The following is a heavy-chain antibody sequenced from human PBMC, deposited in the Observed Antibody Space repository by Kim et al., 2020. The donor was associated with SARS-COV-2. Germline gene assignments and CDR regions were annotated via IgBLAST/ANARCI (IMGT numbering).Heavy chain of an antibody. CDR3: AKELDSSWYYYNYSYYYYGMDV. D-gene: IGHD6-13*01. CDR2: ISYDGSNK. J-gene: IGHJ6*02. V-gene: IGHV3-30*18. CDR1: GFTFSSYG. Sequence: GGSLRLSCPASGFTFSSYGMHWVRQAPGKGLEWVAVISYDGSNKYYADSVKGRFTISRDNSKNTLYLQMNSLRAEDTAVYYCAKELDSSWYYYNYSYYYYGMDVWGQGTTVTVSS.